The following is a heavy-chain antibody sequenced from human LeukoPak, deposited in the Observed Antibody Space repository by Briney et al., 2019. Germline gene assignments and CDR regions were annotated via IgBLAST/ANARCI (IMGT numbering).Heavy chain of an antibody. CDR1: GFTFSSYS. CDR2: ISSSSSTI. J-gene: IGHJ4*02. Sequence: GGSLRLSCAASGFTFSSYSMNWVRQAPGKGLEWVSYISSSSSTIYYADSVKGRFTISRDNAKNSLYLQMNSLRAEDTAVYYCARASRGAFSSGWYLYYLDYWGQGTLVTVSS. V-gene: IGHV3-48*01. D-gene: IGHD6-19*01. CDR3: ARASRGAFSSGWYLYYLDY.